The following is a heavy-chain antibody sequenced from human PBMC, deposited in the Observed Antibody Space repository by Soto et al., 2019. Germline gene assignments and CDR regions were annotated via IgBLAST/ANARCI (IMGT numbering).Heavy chain of an antibody. CDR1: GGSISSYY. J-gene: IGHJ4*02. CDR3: ARVSPTVLHYFDY. Sequence: PSETLSLTCTVSGGSISSYYWSWIRQPPGKGLEWIGYIYYSGSTNYNPSLKSRVTISVDTSKNQFSLKLSSVTAADTAVYYCARVSPTVLHYFDYWGQGTLVTVS. V-gene: IGHV4-59*01. CDR2: IYYSGST. D-gene: IGHD4-17*01.